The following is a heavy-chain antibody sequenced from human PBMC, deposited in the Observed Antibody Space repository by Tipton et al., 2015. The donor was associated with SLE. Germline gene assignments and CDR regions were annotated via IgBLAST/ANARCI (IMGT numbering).Heavy chain of an antibody. CDR2: IIRIFGTA. J-gene: IGHJ6*02. CDR1: GYTFTRYG. V-gene: IGHV1-69*13. Sequence: QLVQSGAEVKKPGASVKVSCKASGYTFTRYGISWVRQAPGQALEWMGGIIRIFGTANYAQKFQGRVTIIADESTSTAYKELSSLRSEDATVYYCAGVLTGIYDSPRGKDVWGQGTTVTVSS. D-gene: IGHD3-22*01. CDR3: AGVLTGIYDSPRGKDV.